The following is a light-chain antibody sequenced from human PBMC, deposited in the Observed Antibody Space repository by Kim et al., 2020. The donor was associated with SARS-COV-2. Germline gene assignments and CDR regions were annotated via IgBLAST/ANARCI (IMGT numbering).Light chain of an antibody. J-gene: IGKJ1*01. CDR3: QQYVSSPRT. CDR1: QYITSNY. CDR2: GAF. V-gene: IGKV3-20*01. Sequence: SPGERATLSCSASQYITSNYLAWYQQKPGQAPRLLIYGAFTRATGIPYRSSGSGSGTDFPLPISRLQPEDFAVYYCQQYVSSPRTFGLGTKVDIK.